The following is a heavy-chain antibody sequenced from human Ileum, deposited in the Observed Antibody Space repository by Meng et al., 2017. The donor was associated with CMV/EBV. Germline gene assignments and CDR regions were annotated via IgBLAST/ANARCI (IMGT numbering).Heavy chain of an antibody. Sequence: GESLKISCVVSEFSHNSHGMHWVRQAPDKGLEWVAFIRYDGSEKYYADSMKGRFSISRDNSKNTMSVQLNSLRTEDTAVYYCVLDRRIFFDHWGQGTLVTVSS. CDR1: EFSHNSHG. CDR2: IRYDGSEK. CDR3: VLDRRIFFDH. J-gene: IGHJ4*02. V-gene: IGHV3-30*02. D-gene: IGHD1-1*01.